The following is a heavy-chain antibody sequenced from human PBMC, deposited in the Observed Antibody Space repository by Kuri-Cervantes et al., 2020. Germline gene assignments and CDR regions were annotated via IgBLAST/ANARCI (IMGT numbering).Heavy chain of an antibody. J-gene: IGHJ5*02. V-gene: IGHV4-39*01. CDR3: ARVWSYYYDSSGYLWFDP. D-gene: IGHD3-22*01. CDR1: GGSISSSSYY. CDR2: IYYSGST. Sequence: SETLSLTCTVSGGSISSSSYYWGWIRQPPGKGLEWIGSIYYSGSTYYNPSLKSRVTISVDTSKNQFSLKLSSVTAADTAVYYCARVWSYYYDSSGYLWFDPWGQGTLVTVSS.